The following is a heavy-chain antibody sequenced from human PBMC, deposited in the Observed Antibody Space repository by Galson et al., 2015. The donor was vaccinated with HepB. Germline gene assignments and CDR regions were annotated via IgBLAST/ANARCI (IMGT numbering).Heavy chain of an antibody. CDR1: GGSFSGYY. D-gene: IGHD5-12*01. J-gene: IGHJ5*02. CDR2: INHSGST. V-gene: IGHV4-34*01. CDR3: ARFRGSRGWFDP. Sequence: LSLTCAVYGGSFSGYYWSWIRQPPGKGLEWIGEINHSGSTNYNPSLKSRVTISVDTSKNQFSLKLSSVTAADTAVYYCARFRGSRGWFDPWGQGTLVTVSS.